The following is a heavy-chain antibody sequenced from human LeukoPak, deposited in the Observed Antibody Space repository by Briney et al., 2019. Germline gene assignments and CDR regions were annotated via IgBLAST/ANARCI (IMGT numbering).Heavy chain of an antibody. V-gene: IGHV1-2*02. CDR3: ARVKYSSSWYSLYSFDY. J-gene: IGHJ4*02. CDR2: INPNSGGT. CDR1: GYTFTGYY. D-gene: IGHD6-13*01. Sequence: GASVKVSCKASGYTFTGYYMHWVRQAPGQGLEWMGWINPNSGGTNYAQKFQGRVTMTRDTSISTAYMELSRLRSDDTAVYYCARVKYSSSWYSLYSFDYWGQGTLVTVSS.